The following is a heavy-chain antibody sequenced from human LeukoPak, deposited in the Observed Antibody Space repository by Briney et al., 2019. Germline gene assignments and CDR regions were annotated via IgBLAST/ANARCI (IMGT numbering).Heavy chain of an antibody. CDR3: ATAHRSGTGAFDI. Sequence: GASVKVSCKVSGYTLAELSMHWVRQAPGKGLEWMGGFDPEDGETIHAQKFQGRVTMTEDTSTDTAYMELSSLRSEDTAVYYCATAHRSGTGAFDIWGQGTMVTVSS. CDR2: FDPEDGET. CDR1: GYTLAELS. V-gene: IGHV1-24*01. D-gene: IGHD2-15*01. J-gene: IGHJ3*02.